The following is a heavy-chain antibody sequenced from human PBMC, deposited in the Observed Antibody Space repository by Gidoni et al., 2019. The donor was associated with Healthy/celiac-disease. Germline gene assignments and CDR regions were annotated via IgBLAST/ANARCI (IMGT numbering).Heavy chain of an antibody. CDR3: AATYYYDSSGNDL. CDR2: FDPEDGET. Sequence: QVQLVQSGAEVKKPGASVKVSCKVSGYTFTELSLHWVRQAPGTGLEWMGGFDPEDGETSDAQKFQGRVTMTEDTSIDTAYMELSSLRSEDTAVYYCAATYYYDSSGNDLWGRGTLVTVSS. D-gene: IGHD3-22*01. CDR1: GYTFTELS. J-gene: IGHJ2*01. V-gene: IGHV1-24*01.